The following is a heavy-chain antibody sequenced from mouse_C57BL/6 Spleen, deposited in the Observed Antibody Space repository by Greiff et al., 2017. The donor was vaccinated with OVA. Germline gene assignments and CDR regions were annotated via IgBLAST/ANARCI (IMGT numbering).Heavy chain of an antibody. CDR2: INPSTGGT. D-gene: IGHD1-1*01. CDR1: GYSFTGYY. J-gene: IGHJ1*03. CDR3: ARITTVVATEDWYFDV. Sequence: EVMLVESGPELVKPGASVKISCKASGYSFTGYYMHWVKQSSEKSLEWIGEINPSTGGTSYNQKFKGKATLTVDKSSSTAYMQLKSLTSEDSAVYYCARITTVVATEDWYFDVWGTGTTVTVSS. V-gene: IGHV1-43*01.